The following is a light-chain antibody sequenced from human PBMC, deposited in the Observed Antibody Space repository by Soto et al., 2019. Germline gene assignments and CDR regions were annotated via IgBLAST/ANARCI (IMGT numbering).Light chain of an antibody. V-gene: IGLV1-40*01. CDR1: SSNIGAGYD. J-gene: IGLJ1*01. Sequence: QSVLTQPPSVSGSPGQRVTISCTGSSSNIGAGYDVHWYQQLPGTAPKLLIYGNSSRPSGVPDRFSGSKSGTSACLAITGLQAEHEADYYCQSYDSSLSGSYVFGSGTKLTVL. CDR3: QSYDSSLSGSYV. CDR2: GNS.